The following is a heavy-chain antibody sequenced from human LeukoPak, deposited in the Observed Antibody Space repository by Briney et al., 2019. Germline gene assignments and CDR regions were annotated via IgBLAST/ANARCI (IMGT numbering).Heavy chain of an antibody. Sequence: SETLSLTCTVSGGSISSSSYYWGWIRQPPGKGLEWIGSIYYSGSTNYNPSLKSRVTISVGTSKNQFSLRLTSVTAADTAVYYCARDIWYYYGSGSPYYMDVWGKGTTVTVSS. V-gene: IGHV4-39*07. D-gene: IGHD3-10*01. CDR2: IYYSGST. J-gene: IGHJ6*03. CDR3: ARDIWYYYGSGSPYYMDV. CDR1: GGSISSSSYY.